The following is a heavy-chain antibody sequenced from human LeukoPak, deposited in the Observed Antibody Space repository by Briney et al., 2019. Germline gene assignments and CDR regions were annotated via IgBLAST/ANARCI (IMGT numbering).Heavy chain of an antibody. V-gene: IGHV3-23*01. CDR2: ISGSGGST. D-gene: IGHD3-3*01. J-gene: IGHJ4*02. Sequence: GGSLRLSCAASGFTFSSYAMSWVRQAPGKGLEWVSAISGSGGSTYYADSVKGRFTISRDNSKNTLYLQMNSLRAEDTAVYYCAKDLYYDFWSGAQADYWGQGTLVTVSS. CDR1: GFTFSSYA. CDR3: AKDLYYDFWSGAQADY.